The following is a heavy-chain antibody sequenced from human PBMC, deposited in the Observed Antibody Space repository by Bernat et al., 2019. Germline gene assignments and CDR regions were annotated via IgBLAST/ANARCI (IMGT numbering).Heavy chain of an antibody. J-gene: IGHJ4*02. CDR1: GYSFTSYW. CDR3: ARAPPSYYYDSSGYIDY. D-gene: IGHD3-22*01. CDR2: IYPGDSDT. Sequence: EVQLVQSGAEVKKPGESLKISCKGSGYSFTSYWIGWVRQMPGKGLEWMGIIYPGDSDTRYSLSFQGKVTISADKSSSTAYLQWSSMKASDTAMYYCARAPPSYYYDSSGYIDYWGQGTLVTISS. V-gene: IGHV5-51*01.